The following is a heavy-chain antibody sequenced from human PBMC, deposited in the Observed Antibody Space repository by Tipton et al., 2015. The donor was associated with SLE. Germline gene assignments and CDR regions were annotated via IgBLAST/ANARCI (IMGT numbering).Heavy chain of an antibody. D-gene: IGHD6-13*01. J-gene: IGHJ2*01. Sequence: TLSLTCTVSGGSISSYYWSWIRQPPGKGLEWIGEINHSGSTNYNPSLKSRVTISVDTSKNQFSLKLSSVTAADTAVYYCARVWGAAAGWYFDLWGRGTLVTVSS. CDR2: INHSGST. CDR1: GGSISSYY. CDR3: ARVWGAAAGWYFDL. V-gene: IGHV4-34*01.